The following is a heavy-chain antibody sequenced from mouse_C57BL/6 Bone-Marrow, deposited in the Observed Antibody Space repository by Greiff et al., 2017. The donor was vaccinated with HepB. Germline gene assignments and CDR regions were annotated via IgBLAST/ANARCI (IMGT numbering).Heavy chain of an antibody. CDR3: TRDDYYGSGCCWSCDV. CDR2: ISSGGDYI. Sequence: EVQRVESGEGLVKPGGSLKLSCAASGFTFSSYAMSWVRQTPEKSLEWVAYISSGGDYIYYADTVKGRFTISRDNARNTLYLQLSSLTSEDAAMYYCTRDDYYGSGCCWSCDVGGTGTRVTVSA. CDR1: GFTFSSYA. D-gene: IGHD1-1*01. J-gene: IGHJ1*03. V-gene: IGHV5-9-1*02.